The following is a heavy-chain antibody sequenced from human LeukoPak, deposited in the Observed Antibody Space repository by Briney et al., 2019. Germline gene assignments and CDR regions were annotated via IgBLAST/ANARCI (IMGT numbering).Heavy chain of an antibody. CDR1: GGTFSSYA. CDR3: ALTFDWFPFFH. D-gene: IGHD3-9*01. J-gene: IGHJ4*02. CDR2: IIPIFGTA. V-gene: IGHV1-69*05. Sequence: GASVKVSCKASGGTFSSYAISWVRQAPGQGLEWMGRIIPIFGTADYAQKFQGRVTITTDESTSTAYMELSSLRSEDTAVYYCALTFDWFPFFHWGQGTLVTVSS.